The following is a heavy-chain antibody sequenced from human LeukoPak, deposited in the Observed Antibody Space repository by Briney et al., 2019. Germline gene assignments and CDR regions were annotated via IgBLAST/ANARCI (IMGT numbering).Heavy chain of an antibody. CDR3: ARRHDYGDYVCDY. V-gene: IGHV4-34*01. Sequence: SETLSLTCAVYGGSFSGYYWSWIRQPPGKGLEWIAEINHSGSTNYNPSLKSRVTISVDTSKNQFSLKLSSVTAADTAVYYCARRHDYGDYVCDYGGQETLVTVP. J-gene: IGHJ4*02. CDR1: GGSFSGYY. CDR2: INHSGST. D-gene: IGHD4-17*01.